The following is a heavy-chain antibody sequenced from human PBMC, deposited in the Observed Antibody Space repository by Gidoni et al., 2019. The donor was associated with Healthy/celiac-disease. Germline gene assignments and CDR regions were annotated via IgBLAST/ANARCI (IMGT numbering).Heavy chain of an antibody. CDR1: GLSFSSYS. Sequence: EVQLLESGGGLVQPGGSLRLSCSASGLSFSSYSMSWVRQAPGQGLEWVSAISGSGGSTYYADAVKGRFTISRDNSKNTLYLQMNSLRAEDTAVCYCAKDPHGSGSYPPIWGQGTLVTVSS. V-gene: IGHV3-23*01. J-gene: IGHJ4*02. CDR3: AKDPHGSGSYPPI. D-gene: IGHD3-10*01. CDR2: ISGSGGST.